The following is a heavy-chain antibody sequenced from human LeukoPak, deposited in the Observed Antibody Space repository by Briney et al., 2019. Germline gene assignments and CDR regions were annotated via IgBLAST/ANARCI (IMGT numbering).Heavy chain of an antibody. D-gene: IGHD1-26*01. CDR3: ARVVRGSYIDY. CDR1: GFTVSSNY. CDR2: IYSGGST. V-gene: IGHV3-53*01. Sequence: GGSLRLSCAASGFTVSSNYMSWVRQAPGKGLEWVSLIYSGGSTYYADSVKGRFTISRDNSKNTLYLQMNSLRAEDTAVYYCARVVRGSYIDYWGQGTLVTVSS. J-gene: IGHJ4*02.